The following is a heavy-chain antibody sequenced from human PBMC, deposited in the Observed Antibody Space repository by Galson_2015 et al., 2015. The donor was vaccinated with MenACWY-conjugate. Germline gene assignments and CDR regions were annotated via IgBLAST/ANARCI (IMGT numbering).Heavy chain of an antibody. Sequence: SLRLSCAASGFSFNSYRMNWVRQAPGKGLEWVSSISSSSGYIYYADSVKGRFTISRENAKNSVYLQMSSLRAEDTAVYYCARSNIRGSCSSSSCYLSEVRQNWFDPWGQGTLVTVSS. J-gene: IGHJ5*02. V-gene: IGHV3-21*01. CDR1: GFSFNSYR. CDR3: ARSNIRGSCSSSSCYLSEVRQNWFDP. CDR2: ISSSSGYI. D-gene: IGHD2-2*01.